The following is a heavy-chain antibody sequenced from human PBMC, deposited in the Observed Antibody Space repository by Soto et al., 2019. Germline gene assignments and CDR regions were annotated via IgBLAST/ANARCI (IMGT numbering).Heavy chain of an antibody. V-gene: IGHV2-26*01. J-gene: IGHJ6*03. CDR2: IFSNDEK. CDR1: GFSLSNGKVG. Sequence: HVTLKESGPVLVKPTETLTLTCTVSGFSLSNGKVGVSWIRQPPGKALEWLAHIFSNDEKSYRTSLKSRLTISEDTSKSQVVLTMTSVDPVDTATYYCARILFGRSVAGGYFYMDFWGKGTTVTVSS. D-gene: IGHD6-19*01. CDR3: ARILFGRSVAGGYFYMDF.